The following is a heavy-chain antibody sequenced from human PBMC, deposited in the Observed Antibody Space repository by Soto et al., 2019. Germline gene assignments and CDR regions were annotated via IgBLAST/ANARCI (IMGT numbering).Heavy chain of an antibody. J-gene: IGHJ4*02. V-gene: IGHV3-30-3*01. CDR1: GFTFSSYA. CDR2: ISYDGSNK. CDR3: ARDFDY. Sequence: QVQLVESGGGVVQPGRSLRLSCAASGFTFSSYAMHWVRQAPGKGLEWVAVISYDGSNKYYADSVKGRFTISRDNSKNTPYLQMNSLRAEDTAVYYCARDFDYWGQGTLVTVSS.